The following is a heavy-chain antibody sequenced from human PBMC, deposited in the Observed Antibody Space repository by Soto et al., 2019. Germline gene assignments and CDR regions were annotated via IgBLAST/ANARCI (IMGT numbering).Heavy chain of an antibody. D-gene: IGHD3-16*01. CDR2: LYTEGTT. CDR3: GRPRPSGETYGMDL. J-gene: IGHJ6*02. V-gene: IGHV3-53*01. CDR1: GLTVSHNY. Sequence: GGSLRLSCVASGLTVSHNYMAWVRQAPEMGLEWVSILYTEGTTYYADSVKGRFTISRDSSKNTLFLQMDSLTAEDTAVYYCGRPRPSGETYGMDLWGQGTTVTVSS.